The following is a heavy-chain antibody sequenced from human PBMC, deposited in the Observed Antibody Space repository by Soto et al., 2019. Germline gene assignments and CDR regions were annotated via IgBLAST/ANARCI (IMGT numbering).Heavy chain of an antibody. CDR1: GFTFRSYS. CDR3: ARDNGIAGSFDP. J-gene: IGHJ5*02. Sequence: GGSLRLSCAASGFTFRSYSMNWVRQPPGKGLEWVSYISISSRTIYYADSVKGRFTISRDDAKNSLYLQMNSLRDEDTSVYYCARDNGIAGSFDPWGQGTLVTASS. D-gene: IGHD6-13*01. V-gene: IGHV3-48*02. CDR2: ISISSRTI.